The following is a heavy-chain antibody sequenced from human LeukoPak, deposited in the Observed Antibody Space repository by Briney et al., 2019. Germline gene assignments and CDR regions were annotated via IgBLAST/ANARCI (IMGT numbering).Heavy chain of an antibody. CDR1: GYSFNTNW. J-gene: IGHJ4*02. V-gene: IGHV5-51*01. CDR3: GRGGQRLEGGKFYF. Sequence: GESLKISCKGSGYSFNTNWIGWVRQMPGKGLEWVGITYPGDSDTRYSLSFQGQVTISADKDISTAYLQWSSLKASDTAMYYCGRGGQRLEGGKFYFWGPGTLVGGSS. CDR2: TYPGDSDT. D-gene: IGHD3-16*01.